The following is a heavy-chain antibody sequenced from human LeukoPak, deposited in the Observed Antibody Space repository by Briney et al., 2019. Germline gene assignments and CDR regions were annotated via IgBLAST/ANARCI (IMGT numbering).Heavy chain of an antibody. Sequence: GGSLRLSCAASGFAFSDYWMLWVRQAPGKGLVWVSRILSDASSTSYADSVKGRFTISRDIAKNTLYLQMNSLRAEDTAVYYCAVRRGIYYWGQGTLVTVSS. CDR3: AVRRGIYY. V-gene: IGHV3-74*01. CDR2: ILSDASST. D-gene: IGHD4-23*01. CDR1: GFAFSDYW. J-gene: IGHJ4*02.